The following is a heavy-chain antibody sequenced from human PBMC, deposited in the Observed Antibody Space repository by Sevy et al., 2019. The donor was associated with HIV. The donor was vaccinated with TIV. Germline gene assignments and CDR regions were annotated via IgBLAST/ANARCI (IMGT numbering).Heavy chain of an antibody. J-gene: IGHJ4*02. CDR2: INPSGGST. V-gene: IGHV1-46*01. D-gene: IGHD2-21*02. CDR3: ARLRACGGDCYYYDF. CDR1: GYSFTSYE. Sequence: ASVKVSCKACGYSFTSYEIHWVRQAPGQGLEWMGIINPSGGSTSYAQKFQDRVTMIRDTSTTTVYMELSSLRSEDTAVYFCARLRACGGDCYYYDFWGQGTLVTVSS.